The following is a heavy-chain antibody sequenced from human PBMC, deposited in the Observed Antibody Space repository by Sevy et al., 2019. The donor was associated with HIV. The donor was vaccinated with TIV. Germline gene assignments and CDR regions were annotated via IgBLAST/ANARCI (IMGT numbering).Heavy chain of an antibody. CDR2: ISSSSSYI. CDR3: ARGSVAARRYFDY. Sequence: GGSLRLSCAASGFTFSSYSMNWVRQAPGKGLEWVSSISSSSSYIYYADSVKGRFTISRDNAKNSLYLQMNSLRAEDTAVYYCARGSVAARRYFDYWGQGTRVTVSS. CDR1: GFTFSSYS. D-gene: IGHD6-6*01. V-gene: IGHV3-21*01. J-gene: IGHJ4*02.